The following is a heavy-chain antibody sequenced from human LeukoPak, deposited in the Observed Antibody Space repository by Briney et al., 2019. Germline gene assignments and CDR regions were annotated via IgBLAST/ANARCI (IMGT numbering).Heavy chain of an antibody. Sequence: SVKVSCKASGYTFSNYAISWVRQAPGQGLEWMGGIIPIFGTANYAQKFQGRVTITADESTSTAYMELSSLRSEDTAVYYCARGSLPRYYFDYWGQGTLVTVSS. V-gene: IGHV1-69*13. CDR3: ARGSLPRYYFDY. J-gene: IGHJ4*02. CDR2: IIPIFGTA. CDR1: GYTFSNYA.